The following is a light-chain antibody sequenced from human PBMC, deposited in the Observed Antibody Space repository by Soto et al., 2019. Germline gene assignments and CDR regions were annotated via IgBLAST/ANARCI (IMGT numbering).Light chain of an antibody. CDR3: QQYNNWPPWT. CDR1: QSVSSN. CDR2: GAS. V-gene: IGKV3-15*01. J-gene: IGKJ1*01. Sequence: EIVIKQTPATLSVSRGARAPLSCRASQSVSSNLAWYQQKPGQAPRLLLYGASTRATGIPARFSGSVSGTEFTLTISSLQSEDFAVYYGQQYNNWPPWTFGQGTKVDNK.